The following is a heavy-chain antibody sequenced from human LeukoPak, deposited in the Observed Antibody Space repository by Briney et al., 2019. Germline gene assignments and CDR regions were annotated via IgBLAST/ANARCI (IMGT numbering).Heavy chain of an antibody. J-gene: IGHJ4*02. CDR2: IKNKTDGGTT. CDR3: TTRIFH. Sequence: VGPIRHSSAPPGLTFGNARMNGVGRGPGTGRKWVGRIKNKTDGGTTDYAAPVKGRFTISRDDSKNTLYLQMSSLKTEDTAVYYCTTRIFHWGQGTLVTVSS. V-gene: IGHV3-15*01. CDR1: GLTFGNAR. D-gene: IGHD2/OR15-2a*01.